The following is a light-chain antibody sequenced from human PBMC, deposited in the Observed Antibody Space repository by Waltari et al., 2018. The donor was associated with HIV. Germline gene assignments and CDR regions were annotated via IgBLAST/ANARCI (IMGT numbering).Light chain of an antibody. CDR1: QDISNY. CDR3: QQYDNLPFT. CDR2: DAS. J-gene: IGKJ4*01. V-gene: IGKV1-33*01. Sequence: DIQMTQSPSSLSASVGDRVTITCQASQDISNYLNWYQQKPGKAPKLLIYDASNLETGVPSRFSGSGSGTDFTFTISSLQPEDIATYYCQQYDNLPFTFGGGTKVEIK.